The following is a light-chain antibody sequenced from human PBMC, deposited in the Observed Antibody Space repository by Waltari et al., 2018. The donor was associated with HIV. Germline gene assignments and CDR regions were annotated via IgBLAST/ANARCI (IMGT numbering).Light chain of an antibody. V-gene: IGLV1-51*02. CDR2: ETN. CDR3: GTWDSNLSAWV. Sequence: QSVLTQPPSVSAAPRQKVTFSCSGSTSNIGGNYVSWYRQLPGTAPKLLIYETNKRPSGMPDRFSGSKSGTSATLGITGLQTGDEADYYCGTWDSNLSAWVFGGGTKLTVL. J-gene: IGLJ3*02. CDR1: TSNIGGNY.